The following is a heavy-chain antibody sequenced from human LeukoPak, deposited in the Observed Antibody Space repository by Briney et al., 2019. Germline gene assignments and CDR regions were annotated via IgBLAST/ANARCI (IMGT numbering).Heavy chain of an antibody. J-gene: IGHJ4*02. Sequence: PGRSLRLSCAASGFTFSSYGMHWVRQAPGKGLEWVAVISYDGSNKYYADSVKGRFTISRDNSKNTLYLQMNSLRAEDTAVYYCAKDMRSFDYWGQGTLVTVSS. CDR3: AKDMRSFDY. CDR2: ISYDGSNK. D-gene: IGHD3-16*01. V-gene: IGHV3-30*18. CDR1: GFTFSSYG.